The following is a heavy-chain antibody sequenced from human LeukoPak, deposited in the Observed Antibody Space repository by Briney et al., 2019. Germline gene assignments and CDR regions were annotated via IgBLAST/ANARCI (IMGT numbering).Heavy chain of an antibody. CDR2: IYSGGST. Sequence: GGSLRLSCAASGFTVSSNYMSWVRQAPGKGLEWVSVIYSGGSTYYADSVKGRFTISRDNSKNTLYLQMNSLRAEDTAVYYCARAYLLWFGEYPLGYWGQGTLVTVSS. D-gene: IGHD3-10*01. CDR3: ARAYLLWFGEYPLGY. CDR1: GFTVSSNY. J-gene: IGHJ4*02. V-gene: IGHV3-66*01.